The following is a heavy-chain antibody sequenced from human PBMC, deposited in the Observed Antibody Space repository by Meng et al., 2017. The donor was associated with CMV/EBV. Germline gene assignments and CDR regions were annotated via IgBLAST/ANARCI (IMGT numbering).Heavy chain of an antibody. CDR1: GYTFTSYD. Sequence: ASVKVSCKASGYTFTSYDINWVRQATGQGLEWMGWMNPNSGNTGYAQKFQGRVTMTRNTSISTDYMELSGLRSEDTAVYYCASELFCSSTSCWWGQGTLVTVSS. V-gene: IGHV1-8*01. CDR2: MNPNSGNT. D-gene: IGHD2-2*01. J-gene: IGHJ4*02. CDR3: ASELFCSSTSCW.